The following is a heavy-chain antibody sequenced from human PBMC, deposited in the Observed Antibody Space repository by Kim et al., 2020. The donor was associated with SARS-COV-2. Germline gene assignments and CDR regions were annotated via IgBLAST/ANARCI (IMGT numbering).Heavy chain of an antibody. CDR3: ARAGESYYYYGMDV. V-gene: IGHV3-53*01. D-gene: IGHD7-27*01. Sequence: DSVKGRFTISRDNAKNTLYLQMNSLRAEDTAVYYCARAGESYYYYGMDVWGQGTTVTVSS. J-gene: IGHJ6*02.